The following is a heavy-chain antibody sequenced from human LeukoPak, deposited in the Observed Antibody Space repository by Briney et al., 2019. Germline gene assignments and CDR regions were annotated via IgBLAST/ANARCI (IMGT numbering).Heavy chain of an antibody. Sequence: SGGSLRLSCAASGFTFDDYAMYWVRQAPGKGLEWVSGISWNSGSIGYADSVKGRFTISRDNAKNSLYLQMNSLRAEDTALYYCAKDSFGYSYGYFVYWGQGTLVTVSS. V-gene: IGHV3-9*01. J-gene: IGHJ4*02. CDR2: ISWNSGSI. D-gene: IGHD5-18*01. CDR3: AKDSFGYSYGYFVY. CDR1: GFTFDDYA.